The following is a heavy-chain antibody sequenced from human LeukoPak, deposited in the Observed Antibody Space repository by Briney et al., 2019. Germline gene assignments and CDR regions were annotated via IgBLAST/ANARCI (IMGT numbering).Heavy chain of an antibody. CDR2: IDEDGGEK. Sequence: GSLRLSCAASGITFRRHWMSWVRQAPGKGLEWVANIDEDGGEKNYVDSVKGRFTISRDNAKNSWYLQMNSLRTEDTAMYYCAPEPSDDVESWGQGILVTVSS. V-gene: IGHV3-7*01. CDR3: APEPSDDVES. J-gene: IGHJ4*02. CDR1: GITFRRHW. D-gene: IGHD5-24*01.